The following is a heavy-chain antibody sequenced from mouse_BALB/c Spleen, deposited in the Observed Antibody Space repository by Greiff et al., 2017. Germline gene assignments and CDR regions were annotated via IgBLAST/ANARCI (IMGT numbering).Heavy chain of an antibody. CDR1: GFTFSSYA. V-gene: IGHV5-6-5*01. D-gene: IGHD1-1*01. CDR3: ARGRRNYGSSYDYAMDY. Sequence: EVKLVESGGGLVKPGGSLKLSCAASGFTFSSYAMSWVRQTPEKRLEWVASISSGGSTYYPDSVKGRFTISRDNARNILYLQMSSLRSEDTAMYYCARGRRNYGSSYDYAMDYWGQGTSVTVSS. J-gene: IGHJ4*01. CDR2: ISSGGST.